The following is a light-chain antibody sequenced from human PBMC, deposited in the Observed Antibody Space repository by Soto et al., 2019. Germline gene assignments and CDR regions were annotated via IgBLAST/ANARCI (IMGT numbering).Light chain of an antibody. CDR3: QQLSNYPWT. Sequence: DIQMTQSPSTLSASVGDRVTIACRASQSISHWLAWYQQKPGKAPNLLIYKASSLETGVPSRFSGSGSGTEFTLTISSLQPDDFAIYYCQQLSNYPWTFGQGTKVDTK. CDR2: KAS. V-gene: IGKV1-5*03. CDR1: QSISHW. J-gene: IGKJ1*01.